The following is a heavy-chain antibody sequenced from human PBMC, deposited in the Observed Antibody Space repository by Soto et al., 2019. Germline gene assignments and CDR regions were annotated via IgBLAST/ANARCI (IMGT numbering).Heavy chain of an antibody. V-gene: IGHV1-2*04. CDR3: AFLSISGWYYSFDF. Sequence: GASVKVSCKASGYTFTGYYMHWVRQAPGQGLEWMGWINPNSGGTNYAQKFQGWVTMTRDTSISTAYMELSRLRSDDTAVYYCAFLSISGWYYSFDFWGPGIMVT. CDR1: GYTFTGYY. J-gene: IGHJ3*01. D-gene: IGHD6-19*01. CDR2: INPNSGGT.